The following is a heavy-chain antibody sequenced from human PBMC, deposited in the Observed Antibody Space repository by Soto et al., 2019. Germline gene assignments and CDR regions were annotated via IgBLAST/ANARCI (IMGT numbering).Heavy chain of an antibody. V-gene: IGHV1-18*04. Sequence: ASVKVSCKASGYTFTGYYMHWVRQAPGQGLEWMGWISPNNGSTNYAQKLQGRVTMTTDTSTSTAYMELRSLRSDDTAVYYCATDYGSGSNDYYMDVWGKGTTVTVSS. CDR3: ATDYGSGSNDYYMDV. CDR2: ISPNNGST. D-gene: IGHD3-10*01. CDR1: GYTFTGYY. J-gene: IGHJ6*03.